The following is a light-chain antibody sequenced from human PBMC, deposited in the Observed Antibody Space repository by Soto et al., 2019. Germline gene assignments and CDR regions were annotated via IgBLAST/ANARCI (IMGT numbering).Light chain of an antibody. J-gene: IGKJ2*01. CDR2: AAP. V-gene: IGKV1-39*01. CDR1: QSLNTH. CDR3: QQSYSAPYT. Sequence: DIQMTQSPSSLSASVGDRVTITCRASQSLNTHLTWYQQKPGKAPKLLIYAAPTLQGGVPSRFSGSGSATDFTLTISSLQPEDFATYFCQQSYSAPYTFGQGTRLEIK.